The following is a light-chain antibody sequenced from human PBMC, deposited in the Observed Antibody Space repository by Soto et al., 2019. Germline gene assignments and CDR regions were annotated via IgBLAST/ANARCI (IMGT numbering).Light chain of an antibody. CDR3: QQYQNLWT. CDR1: QTIYSN. V-gene: IGKV3-15*01. J-gene: IGKJ1*01. Sequence: IQMTQSPATLSVSPGERATLSCRASQTIYSNVAWYQQRPGQAPRLLIYRASARATDIPARFSGSGSGTEFTLTIGSLQSEDSAVYYCQQYQNLWTFGQGTKVDI. CDR2: RAS.